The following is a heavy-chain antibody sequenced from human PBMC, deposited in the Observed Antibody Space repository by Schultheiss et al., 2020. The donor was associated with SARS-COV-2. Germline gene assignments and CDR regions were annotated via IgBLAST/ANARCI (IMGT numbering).Heavy chain of an antibody. Sequence: SETLSLTCSVSGGSIINHYWSWIRQPPGKGLEWIGSIYHSGSTYYNPSLKSRVTISVDTSKNQFSLKLSSVTAADTAVYYCARHFDYYDHWGQGTLVTVSS. CDR3: ARHFDYYDH. V-gene: IGHV4-59*08. J-gene: IGHJ4*02. CDR1: GGSIINHY. CDR2: IYHSGST.